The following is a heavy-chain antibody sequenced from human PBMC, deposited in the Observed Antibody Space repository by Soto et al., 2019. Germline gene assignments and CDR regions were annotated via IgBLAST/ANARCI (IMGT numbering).Heavy chain of an antibody. Sequence: SVKVSCKASGFTFTSSAVQWVRQARGQRLERIGWIVVGSGNTNYAQKFQERVTITRDMSTSTAFMELSSLRFEDTAVYFCVSDRGDSGYDSYYYYYMDVWGKGTTVTVSS. V-gene: IGHV1-58*01. CDR2: IVVGSGNT. D-gene: IGHD5-12*01. CDR1: GFTFTSSA. J-gene: IGHJ6*03. CDR3: VSDRGDSGYDSYYYYYMDV.